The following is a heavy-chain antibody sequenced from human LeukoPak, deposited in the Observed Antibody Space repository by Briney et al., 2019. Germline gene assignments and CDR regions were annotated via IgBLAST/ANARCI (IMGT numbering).Heavy chain of an antibody. CDR2: ISTVSTYK. Sequence: GGSLRLSCAASGSTFTDYSMTWVRQAPGKGLEWVSSISTVSTYKFYSDSVKGRFTISRDNAKNTLYLQMSSLTAEDTAVYYCARDGSGFYLYYYMDVWGRGTPVTVSS. J-gene: IGHJ6*03. CDR1: GSTFTDYS. D-gene: IGHD6-25*01. CDR3: ARDGSGFYLYYYMDV. V-gene: IGHV3-21*01.